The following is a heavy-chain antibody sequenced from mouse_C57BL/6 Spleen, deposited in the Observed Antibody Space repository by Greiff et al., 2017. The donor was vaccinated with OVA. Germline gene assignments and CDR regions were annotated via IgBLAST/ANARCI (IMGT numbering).Heavy chain of an antibody. V-gene: IGHV5-4*01. CDR1: GFTFSSYA. Sequence: EVQLVESGGGLVKPGGSLKLSCAASGFTFSSYAMSWVRQTPEKRLEWVATISDGGSYTYYPDNVKGRFTISRDNAKNNLYLQMSHLKSEDTAMYYCARDNYYGSSSDYWGQGTTLTVSS. CDR3: ARDNYYGSSSDY. D-gene: IGHD1-1*01. CDR2: ISDGGSYT. J-gene: IGHJ2*01.